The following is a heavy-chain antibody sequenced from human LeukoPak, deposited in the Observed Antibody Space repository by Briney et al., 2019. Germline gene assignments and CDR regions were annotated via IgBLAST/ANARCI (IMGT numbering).Heavy chain of an antibody. V-gene: IGHV3-74*01. CDR2: FKTDGSTT. J-gene: IGHJ4*02. CDR3: ARSTSQGFDY. Sequence: PGGPLRLSCAASGVTFNRYWMHWVRQAPGKGLVWVSLFKTDGSTTRYADSVKGRFTISRDNAKNTLYLQMNSLRADDTAVYYCARSTSQGFDYWGQGTPVIVSS. CDR1: GVTFNRYW.